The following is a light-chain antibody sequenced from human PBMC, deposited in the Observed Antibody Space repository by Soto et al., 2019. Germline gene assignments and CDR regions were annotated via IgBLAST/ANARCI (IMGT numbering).Light chain of an antibody. Sequence: QSVLTQPASVSGSPGQSITMSCTGSSSDVGSYNLVSWYQQYPGKAPKFIIYEVTKRPSGVSHRFSGSKSGNTASLTISGRQAEDEADYYCCSYAGNKNPVVFGGGTKLTVL. CDR3: CSYAGNKNPVV. CDR1: SSDVGSYNL. CDR2: EVT. V-gene: IGLV2-23*02. J-gene: IGLJ2*01.